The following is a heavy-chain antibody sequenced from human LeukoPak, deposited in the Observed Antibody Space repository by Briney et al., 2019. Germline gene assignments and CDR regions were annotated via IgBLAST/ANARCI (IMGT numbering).Heavy chain of an antibody. CDR3: AGTTYYYHYMDV. Sequence: PSQTLSLTCTVSGGSISSGGYYWSWIRQHPGKGLEWIGYIYYSGTPYYNPSLKSRLTISLDTSQNRFSLRLDSVTAADTAVYYCAGTTYYYHYMDVWGKGTTVTVSS. CDR2: IYYSGTP. J-gene: IGHJ6*03. D-gene: IGHD1-14*01. CDR1: GGSISSGGYY. V-gene: IGHV4-31*03.